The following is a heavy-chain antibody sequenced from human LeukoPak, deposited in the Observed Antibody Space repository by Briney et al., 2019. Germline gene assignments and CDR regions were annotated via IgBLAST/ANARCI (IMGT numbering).Heavy chain of an antibody. J-gene: IGHJ4*02. Sequence: GGSLRLSCAASGFTFSSYGMHWVRQAPGKGLEWVAFIRYDGTNKYYADSVKGRFTISRENSKNTLYLQMNSLRAEDTAVYYCAKTMSPYYYDSSGFWGQGTLVTVSS. V-gene: IGHV3-30*02. D-gene: IGHD3-22*01. CDR1: GFTFSSYG. CDR3: AKTMSPYYYDSSGF. CDR2: IRYDGTNK.